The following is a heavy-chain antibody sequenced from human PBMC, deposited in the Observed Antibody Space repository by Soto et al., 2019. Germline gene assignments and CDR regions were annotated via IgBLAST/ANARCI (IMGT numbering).Heavy chain of an antibody. Sequence: VASVKGSCKASGYTFTSYGINWVRQAPGQGLEWLGWISAYDGNTNYAQILQGRVSMTTDTSTNTAYMEVRSLRSDDTAVYYCARGGYYDSSGSRNYYYYGMNVWG. J-gene: IGHJ6*02. CDR1: GYTFTSYG. CDR2: ISAYDGNT. CDR3: ARGGYYDSSGSRNYYYYGMNV. D-gene: IGHD3-22*01. V-gene: IGHV1-18*01.